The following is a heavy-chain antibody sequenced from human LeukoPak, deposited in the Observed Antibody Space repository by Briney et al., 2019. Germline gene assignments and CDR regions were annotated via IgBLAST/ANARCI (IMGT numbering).Heavy chain of an antibody. D-gene: IGHD2-2*01. CDR2: ISAYNGNT. CDR3: AGGAVVVPAATPFDY. Sequence: GASVKVSCKASGYTFTTYGISWVRQAPGQGLEWMGWISAYNGNTNYAQKLQGRVTMTTDTSTSTAYMELRSLTSDDTAVYYRAGGAVVVPAATPFDYWGQGTLVTVSS. V-gene: IGHV1-18*04. J-gene: IGHJ4*02. CDR1: GYTFTTYG.